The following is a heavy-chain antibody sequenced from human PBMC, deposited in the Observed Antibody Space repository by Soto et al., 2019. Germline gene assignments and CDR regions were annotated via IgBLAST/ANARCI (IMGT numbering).Heavy chain of an antibody. Sequence: GGSLRLSCAASGFTFSNAWMSWVRQAPGKGLEWVGRIKSKTDGGTTDYAAPVKGRFTISRDDSKNTLYLQMNSLKTEDTAVYYCTTEMRLWFGELLSAYDAFDIWGQGTMVTVS. CDR3: TTEMRLWFGELLSAYDAFDI. CDR1: GFTFSNAW. D-gene: IGHD3-10*01. CDR2: IKSKTDGGTT. V-gene: IGHV3-15*01. J-gene: IGHJ3*02.